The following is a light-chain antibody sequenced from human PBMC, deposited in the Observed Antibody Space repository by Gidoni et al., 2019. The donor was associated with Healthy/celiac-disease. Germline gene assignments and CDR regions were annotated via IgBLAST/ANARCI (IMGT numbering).Light chain of an antibody. CDR1: QSVSSY. J-gene: IGKJ4*01. CDR3: QQRSNWQLT. CDR2: DAS. V-gene: IGKV3-11*01. Sequence: DIVLTQSPATLSLSPGERATLSCRASQSVSSYLALYHQKPCQAPRLLIYDASNRATGIPDRFSGSGSGTDFTLTISSLEPEDFAVYYCQQRSNWQLTFGGGTKVEIK.